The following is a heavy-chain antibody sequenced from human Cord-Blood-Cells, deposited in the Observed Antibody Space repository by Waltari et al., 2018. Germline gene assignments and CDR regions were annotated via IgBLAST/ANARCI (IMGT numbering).Heavy chain of an antibody. CDR2: IYHSGST. J-gene: IGHJ4*02. Sequence: QVQLQESGPGLVKPSGTLSLTCAVSGGPISSSNWWSWVRQPPGKGLGWIGEIYHSGSTNNNPSLKSRVTISVDKSKNQFSLKLSSVTAAYTAVYYCARGDSSGYYYLDYWGQGTLVTVSS. D-gene: IGHD3-22*01. V-gene: IGHV4-4*02. CDR1: GGPISSSNW. CDR3: ARGDSSGYYYLDY.